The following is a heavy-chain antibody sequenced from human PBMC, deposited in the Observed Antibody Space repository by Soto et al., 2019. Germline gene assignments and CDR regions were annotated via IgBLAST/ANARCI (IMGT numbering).Heavy chain of an antibody. J-gene: IGHJ5*02. CDR3: ARMATFGSLNWFDP. D-gene: IGHD3-16*01. CDR1: GYSFTNND. Sequence: ASVKVFCKASGYSFTNNDVSWVRQATGQGLEWMGWMNPGSGDTGYAQKFQGRVTMTRDISIATAYMELSSLRSDDTAIYYCARMATFGSLNWFDPWGQGTLVT. CDR2: MNPGSGDT. V-gene: IGHV1-8*01.